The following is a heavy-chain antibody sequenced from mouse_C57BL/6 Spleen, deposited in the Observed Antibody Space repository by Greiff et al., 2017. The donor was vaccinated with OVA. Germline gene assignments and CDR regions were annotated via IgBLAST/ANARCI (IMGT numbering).Heavy chain of an antibody. CDR3: ARSGYGSRYWYFDV. D-gene: IGHD1-1*01. V-gene: IGHV1-9*01. CDR2: ILPGSGST. J-gene: IGHJ1*03. Sequence: VQLQQSGAELMKPGASVKLSCKATGYTFTGYWIEWVKQRPGHGIEWIGEILPGSGSTNYNGKFKGKATLTADKSSSTAYMQLSSLTSEDSAVYFCARSGYGSRYWYFDVWGTGTTVTVSS. CDR1: GYTFTGYW.